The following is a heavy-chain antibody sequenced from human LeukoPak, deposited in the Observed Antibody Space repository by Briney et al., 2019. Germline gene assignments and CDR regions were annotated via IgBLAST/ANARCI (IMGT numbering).Heavy chain of an antibody. Sequence: PSETLSLTCTISGGSVSSGRYYWSWIRQPPGKGLEWIGYIYYSGSTYYNPSLKSRVTISVDTSKNQFSLKLSSVTAADTAVYYCARDDKDCSGGSCYPGRFDYWGQGTLVTVSS. D-gene: IGHD2-15*01. V-gene: IGHV4-30-4*01. CDR2: IYYSGST. CDR3: ARDDKDCSGGSCYPGRFDY. J-gene: IGHJ4*02. CDR1: GGSVSSGRYY.